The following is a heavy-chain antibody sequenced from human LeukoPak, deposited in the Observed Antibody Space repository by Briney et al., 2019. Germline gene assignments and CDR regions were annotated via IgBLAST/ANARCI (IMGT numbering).Heavy chain of an antibody. V-gene: IGHV3-23*01. Sequence: PGGSLRLSCAASGFTFSSYAMSWVRQAPGKGLEWVSAISGSGRGGRTYYADSVKGRFTISRDNSKNTLYLQMSSLRAEDTAVYYCAKSGLNRFDYWGQGTLVTVSS. CDR2: ISGSGRGGRT. J-gene: IGHJ4*02. CDR3: AKSGLNRFDY. D-gene: IGHD2-15*01. CDR1: GFTFSSYA.